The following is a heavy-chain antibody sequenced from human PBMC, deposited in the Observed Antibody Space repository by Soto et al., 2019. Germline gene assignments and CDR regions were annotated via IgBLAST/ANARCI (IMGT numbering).Heavy chain of an antibody. V-gene: IGHV1-69*01. D-gene: IGHD3-9*01. J-gene: IGHJ3*02. CDR3: ARHYDILTGPAENDAFDI. CDR1: GGTFSSYA. Sequence: QVQLVRSGAEVKKPGSSVKVSCKASGGTFSSYAISWVRQAPGQGLEWMGGIIPIFGTANYAQKFQGRVTITADESTSTAYMELSSLRSEDTAVYYCARHYDILTGPAENDAFDIWGQGTMATVSS. CDR2: IIPIFGTA.